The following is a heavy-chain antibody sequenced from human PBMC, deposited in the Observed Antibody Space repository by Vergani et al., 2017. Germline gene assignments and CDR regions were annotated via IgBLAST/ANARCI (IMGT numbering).Heavy chain of an antibody. CDR1: GYTFTSYD. Sequence: QVPLVQSGAEVKTPGASVTVSCKASGYTFTSYDINWVRQATGQGLEWMGWMNPNSGNTGYAQTFQGRVTMTRKTTVSTDYLELSSLRSEDTAVYYCARGGGVERRFDPWGQGTLVTVSS. V-gene: IGHV1-8*01. D-gene: IGHD1-1*01. CDR3: ARGGGVERRFDP. J-gene: IGHJ5*02. CDR2: MNPNSGNT.